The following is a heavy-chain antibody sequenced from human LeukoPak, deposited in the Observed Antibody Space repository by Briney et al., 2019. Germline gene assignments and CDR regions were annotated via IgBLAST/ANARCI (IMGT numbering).Heavy chain of an antibody. D-gene: IGHD2-2*01. J-gene: IGHJ5*02. CDR3: ARAGGYCSTTRCWFDP. CDR1: VGSFRGYY. Sequence: SETLSLTCAVYVGSFRGYYWSWVRQPPGKGLEWIGEINHSGSTNYNPSLKSRVTISVDTSENQFSLNLTSVTAADTAVYYCARAGGYCSTTRCWFDPWGQGTLVTVSS. CDR2: INHSGST. V-gene: IGHV4-34*01.